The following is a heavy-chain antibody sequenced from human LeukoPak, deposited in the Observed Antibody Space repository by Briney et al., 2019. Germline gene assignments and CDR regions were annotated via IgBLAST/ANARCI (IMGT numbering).Heavy chain of an antibody. D-gene: IGHD6-19*01. CDR2: IIPIFGTA. CDR1: GGTFSSYS. Sequence: SVKVSCKASGGTFSSYSISWVRQAPGQGLEWMGRIIPIFGTANYAQKFQGRVTITTDESTSTAYMELSSLRSEDTAVYYCARDRARIAVAGTGAFDIWGQGTMVTVSS. J-gene: IGHJ3*02. CDR3: ARDRARIAVAGTGAFDI. V-gene: IGHV1-69*05.